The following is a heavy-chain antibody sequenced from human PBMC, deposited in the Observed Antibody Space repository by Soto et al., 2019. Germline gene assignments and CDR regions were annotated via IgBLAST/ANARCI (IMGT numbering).Heavy chain of an antibody. V-gene: IGHV3-48*01. J-gene: IGHJ4*02. Sequence: EVQLVESGGGLVQPGESLRLSCAASGFTFSSYSMNWVRQAPGKGPEWVAYISSSSRTVYYADSVKGRFTISRDNANSSLRLQINSLKTENTAMYFWAGALSIPMAGLLGYWGQGALVTVSS. CDR3: AGALSIPMAGLLGY. CDR1: GFTFSSYS. D-gene: IGHD6-19*01. CDR2: ISSSSRTV.